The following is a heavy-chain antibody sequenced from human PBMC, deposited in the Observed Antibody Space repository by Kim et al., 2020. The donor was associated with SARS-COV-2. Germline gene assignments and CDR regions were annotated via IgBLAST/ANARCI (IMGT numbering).Heavy chain of an antibody. CDR3: ARDGLVGSSYDY. D-gene: IGHD1-26*01. J-gene: IGHJ4*02. Sequence: ASVKVSCKASGYTFGNYYMHWVRQAPGQRLEWMAWINPTSGDPHYAQNLQGRVTVTRDMFTRTVHMELSGLRFHDAAVYYCARDGLVGSSYDYWGQGTLINVSS. CDR2: INPTSGDP. V-gene: IGHV1-2*02. CDR1: GYTFGNYY.